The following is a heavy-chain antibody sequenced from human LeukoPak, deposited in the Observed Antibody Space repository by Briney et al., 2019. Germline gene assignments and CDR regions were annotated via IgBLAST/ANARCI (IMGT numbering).Heavy chain of an antibody. CDR2: IYPDDCDT. CDR3: ARPGTVVTACSFDL. Sequence: GAPLNISCKGSGYSFTNYCIRWVRQMPRKGLEWMGIIYPDDCDTKYSTSFPGQVTISADKTISTAYVQENTLKSSGTGMFYVARPGTVVTACSFDLWGRGTLVTVSS. V-gene: IGHV5-51*01. D-gene: IGHD4-23*01. J-gene: IGHJ2*01. CDR1: GYSFTNYC.